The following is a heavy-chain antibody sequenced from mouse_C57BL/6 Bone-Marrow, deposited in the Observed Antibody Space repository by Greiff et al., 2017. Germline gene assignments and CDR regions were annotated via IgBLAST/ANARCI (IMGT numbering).Heavy chain of an antibody. V-gene: IGHV5-15*01. J-gene: IGHJ4*01. Sequence: EVQLVESGGGLVQPGGSLKLSCAASGFTFSDYGMAWVRQAPRKGPEWVAFISNLAYSIYYADTVTGRFTISRENAKNTLYLEMSSLRSEDTAMYYCARHAAQAPYYYAMDYWGQGTSVTASS. D-gene: IGHD3-2*02. CDR1: GFTFSDYG. CDR2: ISNLAYSI. CDR3: ARHAAQAPYYYAMDY.